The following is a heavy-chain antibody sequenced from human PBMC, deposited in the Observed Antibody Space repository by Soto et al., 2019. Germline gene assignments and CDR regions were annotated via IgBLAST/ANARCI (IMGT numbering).Heavy chain of an antibody. D-gene: IGHD5-12*01. CDR2: IYYTGST. V-gene: IGHV4-59*08. CDR3: ASRWLQLFPGAFDI. CDR1: GGSISSYY. Sequence: PSETLSLTCTVSGGSISSYYWSWIRQPPGKELEWIGYIYYTGSTNYNPSLKSRVTISVDTSKNQFSLKLSSVTAADTAVYYCASRWLQLFPGAFDIWGQGTMVTVSS. J-gene: IGHJ3*02.